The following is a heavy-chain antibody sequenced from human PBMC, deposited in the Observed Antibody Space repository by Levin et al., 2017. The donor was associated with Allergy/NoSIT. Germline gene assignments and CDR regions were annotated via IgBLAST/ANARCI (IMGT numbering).Heavy chain of an antibody. V-gene: IGHV1-24*01. J-gene: IGHJ5*02. CDR1: GYTLTELS. CDR3: ATLLWVQGVIITGWFDP. Sequence: GGSLRLSCKVSGYTLTELSMHWVRQAPGKGLEWMGGFDPEDGETIYAQKFQGRVTMTEDTSTDTAYMELSSLRSEDTAVYYCATLLWVQGVIITGWFDPWGQGTLVTVSS. CDR2: FDPEDGET. D-gene: IGHD3-10*01.